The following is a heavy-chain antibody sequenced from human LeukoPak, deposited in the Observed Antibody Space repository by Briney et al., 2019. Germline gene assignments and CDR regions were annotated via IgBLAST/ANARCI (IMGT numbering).Heavy chain of an antibody. CDR2: INHSGST. V-gene: IGHV4-34*01. CDR3: ARHYCGGDCYRLDY. J-gene: IGHJ4*02. Sequence: SSETLSLTCAVYGGSFSGYYWSWIRQPPGKGLEWIGEINHSGSTNYNPSLKSRVTISVDTSKNQFSLKLSSVTAADTAVYYCARHYCGGDCYRLDYWGQGTLVTVSS. D-gene: IGHD2-21*02. CDR1: GGSFSGYY.